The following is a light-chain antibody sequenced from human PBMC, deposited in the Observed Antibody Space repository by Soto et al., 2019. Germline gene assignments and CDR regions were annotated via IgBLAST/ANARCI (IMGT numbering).Light chain of an antibody. V-gene: IGLV1-44*01. CDR1: DTNIGRNS. CDR2: STD. Sequence: QSVLTQPHSASGTPGQRVTISCSGSDTNIGRNSVNWYQQLPGTAPRLLIYSTDQRPSGVPDRFSGSKSGTSASLAISGLQSEDEADYYCAAWDDRLSGVFGGGTKLTVL. J-gene: IGLJ2*01. CDR3: AAWDDRLSGV.